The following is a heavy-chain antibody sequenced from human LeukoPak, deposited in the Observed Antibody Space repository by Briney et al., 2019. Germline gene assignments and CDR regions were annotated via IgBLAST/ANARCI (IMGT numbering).Heavy chain of an antibody. CDR3: ARGYLREDYFDY. CDR1: GFTFSSYS. J-gene: IGHJ4*02. D-gene: IGHD1-26*01. Sequence: GGSLRLSCAASGFTFSSYSMNWVRQAPGKGLEWVSSISSSSSYIYYADSVKGRFTISRDNAKNSLYLQMNSLRAEDTAVYNCARGYLREDYFDYWGQGTLVTVSS. CDR2: ISSSSSYI. V-gene: IGHV3-21*01.